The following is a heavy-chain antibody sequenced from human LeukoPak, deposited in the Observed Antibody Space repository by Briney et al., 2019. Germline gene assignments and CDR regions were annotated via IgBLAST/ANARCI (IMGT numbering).Heavy chain of an antibody. J-gene: IGHJ3*02. CDR1: GFNFNTYS. CDR2: ISSSGTYI. V-gene: IGHV3-21*04. CDR3: ARRLYIVRGAFDI. Sequence: GESLRLSCAASGFNFNTYSMNWVRQAPGKGLEWVSSISSSGTYIYYADSVKGRFTMSRDNAENSLYLQMNSLRAEDTAMYFCARRLYIVRGAFDIWGQGTMVTVSS. D-gene: IGHD2/OR15-2a*01.